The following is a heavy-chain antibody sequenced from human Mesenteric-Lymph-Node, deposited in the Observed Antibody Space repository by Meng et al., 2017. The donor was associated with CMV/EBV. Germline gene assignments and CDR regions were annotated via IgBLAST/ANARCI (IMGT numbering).Heavy chain of an antibody. V-gene: IGHV2-5*01. CDR1: GFSLSTSGVG. J-gene: IGHJ6*02. Sequence: PTLVKPTQTLTLTCTFSGFSLSTSGVGVGWIRQPPGKALEWLALIYWNDDKRYSPSLKSRLTITKDTSKNQVVLTMTNMDPVDTATYYCAHIPTHSYYYYYGMDVWGQGTTVTVSS. CDR3: AHIPTHSYYYYYGMDV. CDR2: IYWNDDK. D-gene: IGHD5-18*01.